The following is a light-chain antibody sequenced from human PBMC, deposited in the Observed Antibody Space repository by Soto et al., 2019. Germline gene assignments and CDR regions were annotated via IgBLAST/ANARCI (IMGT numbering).Light chain of an antibody. V-gene: IGKV1-17*03. CDR3: LQHHSYPLT. CDR2: AAS. CDR1: QCIGSY. J-gene: IGKJ4*01. Sequence: DIQMPQSPSAMSASVGDRVTFTCRASQCIGSYLAWFQQKPGKVPQRLIYAASSLQSGVPSRVSGSGSGTEFTFTISSLQPEDFATYYCLQHHSYPLTGGGGTKVEIQ.